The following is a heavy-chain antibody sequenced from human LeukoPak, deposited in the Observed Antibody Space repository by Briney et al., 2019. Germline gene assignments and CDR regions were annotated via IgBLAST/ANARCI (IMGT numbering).Heavy chain of an antibody. CDR1: GYSFTSYW. J-gene: IGHJ4*02. V-gene: IGHV5-51*01. CDR2: IYPGDSDT. Sequence: LGESLKISCQVSGYSFTSYWIGWVRQMPGKGLEWMGIIYPGDSDTRYSPSFQGQVTISADKSISTAYLQWRSLKASDTAMYYCVRGQTQYSGSGYYFDYWGQGTLVTVSS. CDR3: VRGQTQYSGSGYYFDY. D-gene: IGHD6-13*01.